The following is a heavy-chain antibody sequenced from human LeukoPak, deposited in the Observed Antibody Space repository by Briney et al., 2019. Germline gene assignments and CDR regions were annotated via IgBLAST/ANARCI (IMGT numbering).Heavy chain of an antibody. D-gene: IGHD2-15*01. V-gene: IGHV4-34*01. CDR1: GGSFSGYY. CDR2: INHSGST. CDR3: ATRILASAGTNRFDP. J-gene: IGHJ5*02. Sequence: SETLSLTCAVYGGSFSGYYWSWIRQPPGKGLEWIGEINHSGSTNYNPSLKSRVTISVDTSKNQFSLKLSSVTAADTAVYYCATRILASAGTNRFDPWGQGTLVTVSS.